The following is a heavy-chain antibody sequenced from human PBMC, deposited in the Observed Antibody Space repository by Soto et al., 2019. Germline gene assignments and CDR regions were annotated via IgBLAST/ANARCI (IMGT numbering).Heavy chain of an antibody. CDR2: INAGNGNT. J-gene: IGHJ5*02. CDR1: GYTFTSYA. Sequence: ASVRVSCKASGYTFTSYAMHWVRQAPGQRLEWMGWINAGNGNTKYSQKFQGRVTITRDTSASTAYMELSSLRSEDTAVYYCVIAAHAGGNWFDPWGQGTLVTVSS. CDR3: VIAAHAGGNWFDP. V-gene: IGHV1-3*01. D-gene: IGHD6-13*01.